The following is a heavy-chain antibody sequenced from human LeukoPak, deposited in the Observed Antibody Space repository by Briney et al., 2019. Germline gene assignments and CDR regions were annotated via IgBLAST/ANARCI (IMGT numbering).Heavy chain of an antibody. CDR1: GFTFSSYW. V-gene: IGHV3-74*01. J-gene: IGHJ3*02. CDR3: ATGSGHAFDI. CDR2: INSDGGGT. Sequence: QAGGSLRLSCAASGFTFSSYWMHWVRQAPGKGLVWVSRINSDGGGTSYADSVKGRFAISRDNAKNTLYLQMNSLRAEDTAVYYCATGSGHAFDIWGQGTLVTVSS. D-gene: IGHD2-15*01.